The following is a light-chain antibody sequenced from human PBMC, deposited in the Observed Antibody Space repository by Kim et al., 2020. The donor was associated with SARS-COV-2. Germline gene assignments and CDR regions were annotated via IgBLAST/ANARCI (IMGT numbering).Light chain of an antibody. CDR3: QQRYSTPLT. CDR1: QSISSY. J-gene: IGKJ4*01. V-gene: IGKV1-39*01. CDR2: AAS. Sequence: DIQMTQSPSSLSASVGDRVTITCRASQSISSYLNWYQQKPGKAPKLLIYAASSLQSGVPSRFSGSGSGTDFTLTISSLQPEEFATYYCQQRYSTPLTFGGGAKVDIK.